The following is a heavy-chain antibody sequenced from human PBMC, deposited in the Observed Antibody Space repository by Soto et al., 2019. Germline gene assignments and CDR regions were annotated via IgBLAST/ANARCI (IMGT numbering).Heavy chain of an antibody. CDR3: ARRADYDSSGYYFLDY. CDR2: IYDSGST. Sequence: SETLSLTCTVSGGSISSGDYYWSWIRQPPGKGLEWIGYIYDSGSTYYNPSLKSRVTISVDTSKNQFSLKLNSVTAADTAVYYCARRADYDSSGYYFLDYWGQGTLVTVSS. J-gene: IGHJ4*02. V-gene: IGHV4-30-4*01. CDR1: GGSISSGDYY. D-gene: IGHD3-22*01.